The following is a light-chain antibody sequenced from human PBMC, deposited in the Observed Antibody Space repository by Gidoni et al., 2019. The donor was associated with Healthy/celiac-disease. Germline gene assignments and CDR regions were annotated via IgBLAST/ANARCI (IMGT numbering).Light chain of an antibody. J-gene: IGLJ3*02. V-gene: IGLV1-40*01. CDR1: SSTIGAGYD. Sequence: TLPCTGSSSTIGAGYDVHWYQQLPGTAPKLLIYGNSNRPSGVPDRFSGSKSGTSASLAITGLQAEDEADYYCQSYDSSLSGGVFGGGTKLTVL. CDR3: QSYDSSLSGGV. CDR2: GNS.